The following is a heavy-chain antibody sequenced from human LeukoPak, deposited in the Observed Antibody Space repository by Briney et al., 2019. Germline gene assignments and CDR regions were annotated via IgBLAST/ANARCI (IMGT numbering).Heavy chain of an antibody. D-gene: IGHD2-2*01. CDR2: ISSSSSYI. Sequence: GGSLRLSCAASGFTFSSYSMNWVRQAPGKGLEWVSPISSSSSYIYYADSVKGRFIISRDNAKNSLYLQMNSLRAEDTAVYYCARAYCSSTSCAFDYWGQGTLVTASS. CDR3: ARAYCSSTSCAFDY. J-gene: IGHJ4*02. CDR1: GFTFSSYS. V-gene: IGHV3-21*01.